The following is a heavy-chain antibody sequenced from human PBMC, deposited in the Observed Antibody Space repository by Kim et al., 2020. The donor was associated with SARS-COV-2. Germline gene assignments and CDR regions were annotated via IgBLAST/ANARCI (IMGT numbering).Heavy chain of an antibody. CDR2: IKSKTDGGTS. CDR3: TTDIADCGGDCHYY. V-gene: IGHV3-15*01. J-gene: IGHJ4*02. CDR1: GFTFSNAW. Sequence: GGSLRLSCAASGFTFSNAWMSWVRQAPGKGLEWVGRIKSKTDGGTSDYAAPVKDRFTISRDDSKNTLYLQMNSVKTEDTSVYYCTTDIADCGGDCHYYWGQGTLVTVSS. D-gene: IGHD2-21*02.